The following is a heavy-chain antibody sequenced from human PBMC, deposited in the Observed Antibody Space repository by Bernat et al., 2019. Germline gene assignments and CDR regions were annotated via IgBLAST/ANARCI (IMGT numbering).Heavy chain of an antibody. CDR1: GGSISSYY. Sequence: QLQLPESGPGLVKPSETLSLTCTVSGGSISSYYWSWIRQPPGKGLEWIGYIYYSGSTNYNPSLKSRVTISVDTSKNQFSLKLSSVTAADTAVYYCARTDSSGYQYFQHWGQCTLVTVAS. CDR2: IYYSGST. CDR3: ARTDSSGYQYFQH. J-gene: IGHJ1*01. D-gene: IGHD3-22*01. V-gene: IGHV4-59*08.